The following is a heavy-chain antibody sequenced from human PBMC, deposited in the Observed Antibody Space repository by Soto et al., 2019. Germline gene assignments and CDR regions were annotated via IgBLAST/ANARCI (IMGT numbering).Heavy chain of an antibody. CDR2: IDHSGTT. V-gene: IGHV4-4*02. CDR1: GVSISIPNW. Sequence: QVQLQESGPGLVKPSGTLSLTCAVSGVSISIPNWWAWVRQAPGKGLEWFGEIDHSGTTNYNPSLNSRVTISLARSKNQFSLRLSSVAAADTAVYLCAGGKFYAFDIWGQGTMVTVCS. J-gene: IGHJ3*02. CDR3: AGGKFYAFDI.